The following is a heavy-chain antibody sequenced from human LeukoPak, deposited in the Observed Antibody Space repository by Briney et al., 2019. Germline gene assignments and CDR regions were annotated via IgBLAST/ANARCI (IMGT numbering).Heavy chain of an antibody. CDR2: INHSGST. J-gene: IGHJ4*02. CDR1: GGSFSGYY. V-gene: IGHV4-34*01. CDR3: ARGIVATIDY. D-gene: IGHD5-12*01. Sequence: SETLSLTCAVYGGSFSGYYWSWIRQPPGKGLEWIGEINHSGSTNYNPSLKSRVTISVDTSKNQFSLKLSSATAADTAVYYCARGIVATIDYWGQGTLVTVSS.